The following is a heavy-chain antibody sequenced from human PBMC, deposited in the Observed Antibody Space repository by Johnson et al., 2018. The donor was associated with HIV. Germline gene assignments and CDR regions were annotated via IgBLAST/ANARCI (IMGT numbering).Heavy chain of an antibody. V-gene: IGHV3-74*02. Sequence: MQLVESGGGLVQPGGSLRLSCAASGFTFSSYWMHWVRQAPGKGLVWVSRINSDGSSTSYADSVKGRFTISRDNSKNTLYLQMNSLRTEDTAVAYGGGDGGRCWYGGGAFDIWGQGTTVTVSS. CDR3: GGDGGRCWYGGGAFDI. J-gene: IGHJ3*02. CDR1: GFTFSSYW. CDR2: INSDGSST. D-gene: IGHD6-13*01.